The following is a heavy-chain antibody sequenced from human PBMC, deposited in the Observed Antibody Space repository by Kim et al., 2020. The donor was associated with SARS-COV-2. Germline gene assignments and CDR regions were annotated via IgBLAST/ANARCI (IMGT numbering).Heavy chain of an antibody. CDR3: ARGSQTYYYDSSGYYRFDY. CDR1: GGSFSGYY. V-gene: IGHV4-34*01. Sequence: SETLSLTCAVYGGSFSGYYWSWIRQPPGKGLEWIGEINHSGSTNYNPSLKSRVTISVDTSKNQFSLKLSSVTAADTAVYYCARGSQTYYYDSSGYYRFDYWGQGTLVTVSS. J-gene: IGHJ4*02. D-gene: IGHD3-22*01. CDR2: INHSGST.